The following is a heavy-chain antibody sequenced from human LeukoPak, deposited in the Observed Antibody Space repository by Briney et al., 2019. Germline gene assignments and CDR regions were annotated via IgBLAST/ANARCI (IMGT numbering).Heavy chain of an antibody. CDR2: INPSGGST. CDR3: AREYCSSTSCYDLDY. D-gene: IGHD2-2*01. Sequence: ASVKVSCKASGYTFTSYYMHWVRQAPGQGLEWMGIINPSGGSTSYAQKLQGRVTMTRDTSTSTVYMELSSLRSEDTAVYYCAREYCSSTSCYDLDYWGQGTLVTVSS. J-gene: IGHJ4*02. CDR1: GYTFTSYY. V-gene: IGHV1-46*01.